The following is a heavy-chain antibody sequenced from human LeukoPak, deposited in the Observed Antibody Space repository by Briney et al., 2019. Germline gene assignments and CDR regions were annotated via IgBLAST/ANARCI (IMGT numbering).Heavy chain of an antibody. V-gene: IGHV4-59*08. J-gene: IGHJ4*02. CDR1: GGSISSLY. D-gene: IGHD6-6*01. Sequence: PSETLSLTCSVSGGSISSLYWSWIRQPPGKGVEGIGYIYYTGSTNYNPSPNSRVTMFVDMSKNQFSLRLSSVTTADAAVYYCARHRAYSSSSPFDYWGQGTLVTVSS. CDR3: ARHRAYSSSSPFDY. CDR2: IYYTGST.